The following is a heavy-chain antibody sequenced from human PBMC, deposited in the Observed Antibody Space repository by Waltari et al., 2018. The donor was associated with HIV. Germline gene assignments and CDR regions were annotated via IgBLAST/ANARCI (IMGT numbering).Heavy chain of an antibody. CDR2: IHPRDPGT. CDR3: ARRIGGPTINLDY. J-gene: IGHJ4*02. Sequence: EVQLVQSGAEVKKPGESLKISCKGSGYRFTTYWIGWVRQMHGKGREWMVIIHPRDPGTRYIPPSHGQVTISADKSISTAYLQWSSLKASDTAMYYCARRIGGPTINLDYWGQGTLVIVSS. D-gene: IGHD2-15*01. CDR1: GYRFTTYW. V-gene: IGHV5-51*03.